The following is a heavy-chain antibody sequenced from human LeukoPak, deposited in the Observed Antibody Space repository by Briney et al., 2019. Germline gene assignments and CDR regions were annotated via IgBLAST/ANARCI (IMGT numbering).Heavy chain of an antibody. D-gene: IGHD6-13*01. CDR1: GGSISSGGYY. CDR2: IYYSGST. CDR3: ARHAPSSSWYPYYYYGMDV. Sequence: PSETLSLTCTVSGGSISSGGYYWGWIRQPPGKGLEWIGSIYYSGSTYYNPSLKSRVTISVDTSKNQFSLKLSSVTAADTAVYYCARHAPSSSWYPYYYYGMDVWGQGTTVTVSS. J-gene: IGHJ6*02. V-gene: IGHV4-39*01.